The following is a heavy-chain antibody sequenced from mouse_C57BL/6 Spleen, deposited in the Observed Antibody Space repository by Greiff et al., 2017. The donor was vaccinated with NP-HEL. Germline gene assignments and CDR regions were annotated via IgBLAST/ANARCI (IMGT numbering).Heavy chain of an antibody. CDR3: ARRGAQSWFAY. D-gene: IGHD3-2*02. V-gene: IGHV5-6*01. Sequence: EVQVVESGGDLVKPGGSLKLSCAASGFTFSSYGMSWVRQTPDKRLEWVATISSGGSYTYYPDSVKGRFAISRDNAKNTLYLQMSSLKSEDTAMYYCARRGAQSWFAYWGQGTLVTVSA. J-gene: IGHJ3*01. CDR1: GFTFSSYG. CDR2: ISSGGSYT.